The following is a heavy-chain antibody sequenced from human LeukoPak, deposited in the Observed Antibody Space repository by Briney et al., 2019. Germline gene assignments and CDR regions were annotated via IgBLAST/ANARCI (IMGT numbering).Heavy chain of an antibody. CDR1: GFTFSSYS. J-gene: IGHJ4*02. V-gene: IGHV3-48*01. D-gene: IGHD2-15*01. CDR3: APRVVGSAPFDY. CDR2: ISSSSTI. Sequence: QPGGSLRLSCAASGFTFSSYSMLWVRQAPGKGLEWVSYISSSSTIYYADSVKGRFTISRDNAKNSLYLQMNNLRAEDTAVYYCAPRVVGSAPFDYWGQGTLVTVSS.